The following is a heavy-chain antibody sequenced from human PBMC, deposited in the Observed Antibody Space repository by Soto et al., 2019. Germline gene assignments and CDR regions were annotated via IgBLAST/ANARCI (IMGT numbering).Heavy chain of an antibody. J-gene: IGHJ3*01. V-gene: IGHV4-34*01. CDR3: ARGGSSDWQVAFDF. CDR1: VGSFSGYF. Sequence: ETLSLTCAVYVGSFSGYFWNWIRQTPGKGLEWIGKVNHNGRSNYNPSLKSRVTISLDMSKHQISLKLTSVTAADTAVYYCARGGSSDWQVAFDFWGQGTMVTVSS. D-gene: IGHD6-19*01. CDR2: VNHNGRS.